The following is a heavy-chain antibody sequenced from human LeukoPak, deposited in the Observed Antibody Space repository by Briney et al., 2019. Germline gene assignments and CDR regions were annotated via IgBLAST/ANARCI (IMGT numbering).Heavy chain of an antibody. CDR3: GKRTGVAGPYFDY. Sequence: GGSLRLSCAASGFTFSSYAMSWVRQAPGKGLEWVSAISSGGGSTYYADSVKGRFTISRDNSKNTLYLQMNSLRAEDTAIYYCGKRTGVAGPYFDYWGQGTLVTVSS. D-gene: IGHD6-19*01. V-gene: IGHV3-23*01. CDR2: ISSGGGST. J-gene: IGHJ4*02. CDR1: GFTFSSYA.